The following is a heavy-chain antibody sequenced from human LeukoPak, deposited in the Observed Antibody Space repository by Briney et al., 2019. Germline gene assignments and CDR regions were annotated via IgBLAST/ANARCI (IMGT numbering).Heavy chain of an antibody. CDR3: ATDGPYSSSWYG. Sequence: ASVKVSCQVSGYTLTELSMHWVRQAPGKGLEWMGGFDPEDGETIYAQKFQGRVTMTEDTSTDTAYMELSSLRSEDTAVYYCATDGPYSSSWYGWGQGTTVTVSS. D-gene: IGHD6-13*01. CDR1: GYTLTELS. CDR2: FDPEDGET. V-gene: IGHV1-24*01. J-gene: IGHJ6*02.